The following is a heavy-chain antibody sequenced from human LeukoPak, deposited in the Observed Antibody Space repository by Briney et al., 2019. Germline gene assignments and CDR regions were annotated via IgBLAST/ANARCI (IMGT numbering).Heavy chain of an antibody. CDR3: ARDRTYYDSRGSFDY. Sequence: ASVKVSCKASGYTFTGYYMHWVRQAPGQGLEWMGWINPNSGGTNYAQKFQGRVTMTRDTSISTAYMELSRLRSDDTAVYYCARDRTYYDSRGSFDYWGQGTLVTVSS. CDR1: GYTFTGYY. J-gene: IGHJ4*02. D-gene: IGHD3-22*01. V-gene: IGHV1-2*02. CDR2: INPNSGGT.